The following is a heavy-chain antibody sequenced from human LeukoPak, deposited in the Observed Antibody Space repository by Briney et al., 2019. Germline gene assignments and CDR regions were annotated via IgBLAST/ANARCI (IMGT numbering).Heavy chain of an antibody. J-gene: IGHJ4*02. CDR1: GFSFSDYE. V-gene: IGHV3-48*03. CDR3: ARESTGGGYNFDY. Sequence: GGSLGLSCAASGFSFSDYEWIWVRQAPGKGLEWISYISRSGNIINYADSVKGRSTISRDNARNSLYLQMNSLRVEDTAVYFCARESTGGGYNFDYWGQGTLVTVSS. CDR2: ISRSGNII. D-gene: IGHD5-24*01.